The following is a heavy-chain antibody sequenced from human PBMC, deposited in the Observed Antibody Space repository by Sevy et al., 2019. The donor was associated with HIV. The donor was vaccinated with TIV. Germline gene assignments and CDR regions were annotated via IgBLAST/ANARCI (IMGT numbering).Heavy chain of an antibody. J-gene: IGHJ4*02. CDR3: ARGKSGYGYALNY. V-gene: IGHV3-66*01. CDR1: GFTVNSNY. Sequence: GGSLRLSCAASGFTVNSNYMTWVRQAPGKGLEGVSVIHSTDTTYHADSVKDRFTISRDNVKNTLYLHMSSRRAEDTAVYYCARGKSGYGYALNYWGQGTLVTVSS. CDR2: IHSTDTT. D-gene: IGHD5-18*01.